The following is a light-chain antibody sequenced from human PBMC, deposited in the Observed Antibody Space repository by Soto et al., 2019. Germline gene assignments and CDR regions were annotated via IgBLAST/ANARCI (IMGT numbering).Light chain of an antibody. J-gene: IGKJ1*01. Sequence: VMTQSPATLSVSPGERATLSCRASQSVTNSFLAWYQQKPGQAPRLLIYGASRRATGIPDRFTGSGSGTDFTLTISRLEPEDFAVYYCQQYVSSPWAFGQGTKVDIK. CDR2: GAS. CDR3: QQYVSSPWA. CDR1: QSVTNSF. V-gene: IGKV3-20*01.